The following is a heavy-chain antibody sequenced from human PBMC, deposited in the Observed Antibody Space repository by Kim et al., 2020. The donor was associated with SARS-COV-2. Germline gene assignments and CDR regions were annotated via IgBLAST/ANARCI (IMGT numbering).Heavy chain of an antibody. CDR1: GFTFSNHW. Sequence: GGSLRLSCAASGFTFSNHWMSWVRQAPGKGLEWVANIKQDGSEKYYVDSVKGRFTISRDNAKNSLYLQMNSLRAEDTAVYYCARDWQLARPPLLALNYWGQGTLVTVSS. D-gene: IGHD6-6*01. J-gene: IGHJ4*02. CDR3: ARDWQLARPPLLALNY. V-gene: IGHV3-7*03. CDR2: IKQDGSEK.